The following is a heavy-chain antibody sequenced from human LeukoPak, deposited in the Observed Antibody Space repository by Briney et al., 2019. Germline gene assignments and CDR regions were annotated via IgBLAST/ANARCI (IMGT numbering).Heavy chain of an antibody. CDR3: ARDSRDYYDSRSSDY. Sequence: GGSLRLSCAVSGFTVSSNYMSWVRQAPGKGLEWVSVIYSGGSTYYADSVKGRFTISRDNSKNTLYLQMNSLRAKDTAVYYCARDSRDYYDSRSSDYWGQGTLVTVSS. D-gene: IGHD3-22*01. CDR1: GFTVSSNY. V-gene: IGHV3-53*01. CDR2: IYSGGST. J-gene: IGHJ4*02.